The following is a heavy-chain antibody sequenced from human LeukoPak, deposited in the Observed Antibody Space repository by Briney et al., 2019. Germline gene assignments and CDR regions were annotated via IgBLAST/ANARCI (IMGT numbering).Heavy chain of an antibody. CDR3: ASQKTPAYYYDSSGYYNLDY. Sequence: ASVKVSCKASGGTFSSYAISWVRQAPGQGLEWMGGIIPIFGTANYAQKFQGRATITADESTGTAYMELSSLRSEDTAVYYCASQKTPAYYYDSSGYYNLDYWGQGTLVTVSS. D-gene: IGHD3-22*01. J-gene: IGHJ4*02. CDR2: IIPIFGTA. V-gene: IGHV1-69*01. CDR1: GGTFSSYA.